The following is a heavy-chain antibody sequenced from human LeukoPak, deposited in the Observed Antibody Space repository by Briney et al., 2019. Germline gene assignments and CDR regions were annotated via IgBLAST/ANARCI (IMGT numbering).Heavy chain of an antibody. CDR2: IRSKANSYAT. CDR1: GFTFSGSA. Sequence: GGSLRLSCAASGFTFSGSAMHWVRQASGKGLEWVGLIRSKANSYATAYAASVKGRFTISRDDSKNTAYLQMNSLKTEDTAVYYCTRHEVELNYYMDVWGKGTTVTVSS. D-gene: IGHD1-7*01. CDR3: TRHEVELNYYMDV. V-gene: IGHV3-73*01. J-gene: IGHJ6*03.